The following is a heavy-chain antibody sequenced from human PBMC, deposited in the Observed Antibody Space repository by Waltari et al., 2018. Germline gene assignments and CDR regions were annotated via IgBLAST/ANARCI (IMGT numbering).Heavy chain of an antibody. CDR3: ARDEGSGDPPSFQH. D-gene: IGHD6-19*01. V-gene: IGHV1-46*01. CDR2: ISPSGGST. Sequence: QVQLVQSGAEVKKPGASVKVSCKASGYTFTSYYMHWLRQAPGQGLEWMGIISPSGGSTSYAQKFQVRVTMTRDKSTSTVYMELSSLRSEDTAVYYCARDEGSGDPPSFQHWGQGTLVTVSS. J-gene: IGHJ1*01. CDR1: GYTFTSYY.